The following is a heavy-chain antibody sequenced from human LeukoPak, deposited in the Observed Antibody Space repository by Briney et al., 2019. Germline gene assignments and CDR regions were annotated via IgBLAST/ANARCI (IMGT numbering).Heavy chain of an antibody. CDR2: IIPIFGTA. D-gene: IGHD2-8*01. J-gene: IGHJ4*02. Sequence: SVKVSCKASGGTFSSYAISWVRQAPGQGLEWMGGIIPIFGTANYARKFQGRVTITADESTSTAYMELSSLRSEDTAVYYCARDLGYCTNGVCHTRFDYWGQGTLVAVSS. CDR1: GGTFSSYA. V-gene: IGHV1-69*13. CDR3: ARDLGYCTNGVCHTRFDY.